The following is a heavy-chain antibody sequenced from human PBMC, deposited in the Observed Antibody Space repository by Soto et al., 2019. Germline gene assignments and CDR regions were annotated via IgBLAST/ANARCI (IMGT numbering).Heavy chain of an antibody. CDR3: ARGLAVRGVIIFHDAFAI. Sequence: PETLSLTCTVSGGSISSGGYYWSWIRQHPGKGLEWIGYIYYSGSTNYNPSLKSRVTISVDTSKNQFSLKLSSVTAADTAVYYCARGLAVRGVIIFHDAFAIWGQGTTVTVSS. J-gene: IGHJ3*02. V-gene: IGHV4-61*08. D-gene: IGHD3-10*01. CDR1: GGSISSGGYY. CDR2: IYYSGST.